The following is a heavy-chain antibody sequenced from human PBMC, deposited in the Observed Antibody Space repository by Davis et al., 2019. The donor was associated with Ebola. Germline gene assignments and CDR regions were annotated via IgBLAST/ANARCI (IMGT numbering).Heavy chain of an antibody. CDR3: ARSLWSGGSASFSPY. CDR2: ISASGTST. CDR1: GFTFSIYA. D-gene: IGHD3-10*01. Sequence: GSLRLSCAASGFTFSIYAMDWFRQAPGKGLEWVSDISASGTSTYYADSVKGRFTISRDNSKNTLFLQMNSLTVEDTAVYYCARSLWSGGSASFSPYWGQGAQVTVSS. J-gene: IGHJ4*02. V-gene: IGHV3-23*01.